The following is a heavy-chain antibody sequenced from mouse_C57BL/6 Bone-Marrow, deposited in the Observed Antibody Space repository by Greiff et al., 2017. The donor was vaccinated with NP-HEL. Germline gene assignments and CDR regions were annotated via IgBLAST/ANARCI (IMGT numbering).Heavy chain of an antibody. V-gene: IGHV1-66*01. J-gene: IGHJ4*01. Sequence: VQLQQSGPELVKPGASVKISCKASGYSFTSYYIHWVKPRPGQGLEWIGWIYPGSGNTKYNEKFKGKATLTADTSSSTAYMQLSSLTSEDSAVYYCARATTVVENYAMDYWGQGTSVTVSS. CDR1: GYSFTSYY. CDR3: ARATTVVENYAMDY. D-gene: IGHD1-1*01. CDR2: IYPGSGNT.